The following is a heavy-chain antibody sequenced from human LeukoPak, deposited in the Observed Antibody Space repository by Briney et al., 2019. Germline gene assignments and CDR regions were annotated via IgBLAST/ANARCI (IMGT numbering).Heavy chain of an antibody. Sequence: GGSLRLSCAASGFTFSSYWMNWVRQAPGKGLEWVATIKQDGGEKYYVDSVKGRFTISRDNAKDSLYLQMNSLRAEDTAVYYCARHGLQWLRLPFDYWGQGTLVTVSS. V-gene: IGHV3-7*01. CDR1: GFTFSSYW. CDR3: ARHGLQWLRLPFDY. CDR2: IKQDGGEK. D-gene: IGHD6-19*01. J-gene: IGHJ4*02.